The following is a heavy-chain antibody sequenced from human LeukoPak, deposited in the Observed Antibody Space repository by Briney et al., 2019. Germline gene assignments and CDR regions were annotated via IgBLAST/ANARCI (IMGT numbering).Heavy chain of an antibody. J-gene: IGHJ3*01. V-gene: IGHV5-51*01. CDR2: IYPGESGP. CDR3: GMSGDRVPLQDDVFDV. D-gene: IGHD1-26*01. CDR1: RYIFTSYC. Sequence: TGESLKISCKVSRYIFTSYCIGWVRQMPGKGLEWMGIIYPGESGPTYSPSFQGQVTISVDKSINTAYLQWSSLQASDTAMYYCGMSGDRVPLQDDVFDVWGQGTMVTVST.